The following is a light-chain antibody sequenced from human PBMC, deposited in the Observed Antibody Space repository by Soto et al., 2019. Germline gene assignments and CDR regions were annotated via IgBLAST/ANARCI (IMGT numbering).Light chain of an antibody. CDR3: QQYGNSPQT. CDR2: GAS. J-gene: IGKJ1*01. CDR1: QSVSSTY. Sequence: EIVSTQSPGTLSLSPGERATLSCRASQSVSSTYLAWYQQKPGQAPRLLIYGASSRATGIPDRFSGSGSGTDLTLTISRLEPEDFAVYYCQQYGNSPQTFGQGTKVDIK. V-gene: IGKV3-20*01.